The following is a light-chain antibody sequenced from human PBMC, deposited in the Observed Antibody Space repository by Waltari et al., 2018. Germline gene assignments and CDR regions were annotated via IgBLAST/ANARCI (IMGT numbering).Light chain of an antibody. Sequence: EIVLTQSPGTLSLSPGERATLSCRASQSVRSSYLAWYQQKPGQAPRLRIYGASSRATGIPDRCSGSGSGTDFTLTISRLEPEDFAVYYCQQYGTLITFGQGTRLEIK. V-gene: IGKV3-20*01. J-gene: IGKJ5*01. CDR2: GAS. CDR3: QQYGTLIT. CDR1: QSVRSSY.